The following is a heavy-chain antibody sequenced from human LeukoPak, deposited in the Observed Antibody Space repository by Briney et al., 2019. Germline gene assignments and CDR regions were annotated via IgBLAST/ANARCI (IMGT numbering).Heavy chain of an antibody. CDR1: GGSISSYY. D-gene: IGHD1-26*01. Sequence: SETLSLTFTVSGGSISSYYWSWIRQPPGKGLEWIGYIYYSGSTNYNPSLKSRVTISVDTSKNQFSLKLSSVTAADTAVYYCARPMGATSDDAFDIWGQGTMVTVSS. J-gene: IGHJ3*02. CDR2: IYYSGST. V-gene: IGHV4-59*08. CDR3: ARPMGATSDDAFDI.